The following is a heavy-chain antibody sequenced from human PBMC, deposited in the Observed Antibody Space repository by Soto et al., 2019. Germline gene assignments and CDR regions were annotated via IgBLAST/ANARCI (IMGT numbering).Heavy chain of an antibody. J-gene: IGHJ6*02. CDR3: TRGTRPYGMDV. Sequence: GGSLRLSCAASGFTFSSYAMSWVRQAPGKGLEWVSAISGSGGSTYYADSVKGRFTISRDNSKNTLYLQMNSLKTEDTGVYWCTRGTRPYGMDVWGQGTTVTVSS. D-gene: IGHD6-6*01. CDR2: ISGSGGST. V-gene: IGHV3-23*01. CDR1: GFTFSSYA.